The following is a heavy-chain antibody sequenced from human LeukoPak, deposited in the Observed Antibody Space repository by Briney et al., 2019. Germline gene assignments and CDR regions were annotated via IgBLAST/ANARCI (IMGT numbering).Heavy chain of an antibody. CDR2: IIPKFGST. D-gene: IGHD6-13*01. CDR1: GGTLSRYG. J-gene: IGHJ1*01. Sequence: ASVKVSCEASGGTLSRYGIGWVRQAPGQGLEWMGGIIPKFGSTNYAQKFQDRLTLTTDESTSTTYMELSNLRSEDTAVYFCARDNIAASGVKYFQLWGPGTLVTISS. CDR3: ARDNIAASGVKYFQL. V-gene: IGHV1-69*05.